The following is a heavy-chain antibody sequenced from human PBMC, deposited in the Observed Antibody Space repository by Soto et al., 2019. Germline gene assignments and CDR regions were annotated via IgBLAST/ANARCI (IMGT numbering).Heavy chain of an antibody. J-gene: IGHJ6*02. CDR2: ITASGTVT. CDR1: GFSFRGFE. D-gene: IGHD3-22*01. CDR3: ARPMIIVEYGMDI. V-gene: IGHV3-48*03. Sequence: DEQLVESGGGLVQPGGSLRLSCAASGFSFRGFEMNWVRQAPGKGLEWLSYITASGTVTHYADSVKGRFTISRDNAKNSLFLHMSSLRADDTAIYYCARPMIIVEYGMDIWGQGTAVTVSS.